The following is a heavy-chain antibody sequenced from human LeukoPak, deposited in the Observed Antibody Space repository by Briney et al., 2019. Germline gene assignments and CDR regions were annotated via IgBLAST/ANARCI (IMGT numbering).Heavy chain of an antibody. D-gene: IGHD1-26*01. V-gene: IGHV1-69*04. Sequence: ASVKVSCKASGGTFSSYAISWVRQAPGQGLEWMGRIIPILGIANYAQKFQGRVTITADKSTSTAYMELSSLRSEDTAVYYCARVRAGATTSGVFDIWGQGTMVTVSS. CDR2: IIPILGIA. CDR1: GGTFSSYA. CDR3: ARVRAGATTSGVFDI. J-gene: IGHJ3*02.